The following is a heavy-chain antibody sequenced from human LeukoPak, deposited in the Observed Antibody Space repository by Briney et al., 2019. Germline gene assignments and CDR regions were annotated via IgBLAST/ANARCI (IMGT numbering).Heavy chain of an antibody. V-gene: IGHV4-4*07. CDR2: IYNSGST. J-gene: IGHJ4*02. CDR3: ARVPAAGTGPDY. Sequence: SETLSLTCTVSGGSISSYYWSWIRQPAGKGLEWIGHIYNSGSTNYNPSLKGRVTMSVATPKNQFSLHLSSVTAADTAVYYCARVPAAGTGPDYWGQGTLVTVSS. D-gene: IGHD6-13*01. CDR1: GGSISSYY.